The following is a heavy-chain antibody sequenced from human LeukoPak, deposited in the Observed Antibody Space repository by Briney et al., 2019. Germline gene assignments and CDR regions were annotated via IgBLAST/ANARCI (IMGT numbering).Heavy chain of an antibody. D-gene: IGHD2-2*01. Sequence: GGSLRLSCAASGLTFSNYAMHWVRQAPVKGLEWVAVISYDGINKYYVESVKGRFTISRDNSKNTLYLQVNSLRADDTAVYYSARADCSTTNCYALDSWGQGTLVTVSS. CDR3: ARADCSTTNCYALDS. V-gene: IGHV3-30*04. CDR2: ISYDGINK. CDR1: GLTFSNYA. J-gene: IGHJ4*02.